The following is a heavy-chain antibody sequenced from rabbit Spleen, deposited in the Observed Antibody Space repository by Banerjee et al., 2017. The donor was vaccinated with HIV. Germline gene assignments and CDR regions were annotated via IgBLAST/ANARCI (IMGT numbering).Heavy chain of an antibody. V-gene: IGHV1S47*01. D-gene: IGHD1-1*01. CDR3: ARDLAAWNSGSYAFNL. J-gene: IGHJ4*01. CDR2: IYNGDGST. CDR1: AIDLISVA. Sequence: QEQLKETGGGLVQPGGSLTLSCKASAIDLISVAMCWVRQAPGKGPEWIACIYNGDGSTYYANWVNGRFTISKTSSTTVTLQMTSLTGADTATYFCARDLAAWNSGSYAFNLWGPGTLVTVS.